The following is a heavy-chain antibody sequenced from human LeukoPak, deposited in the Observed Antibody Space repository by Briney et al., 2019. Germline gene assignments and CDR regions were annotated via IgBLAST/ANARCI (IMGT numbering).Heavy chain of an antibody. CDR1: GGSLSGHY. V-gene: IGHV4-59*08. J-gene: IGHJ5*02. CDR2: VSYTGRT. D-gene: IGHD6-13*01. Sequence: SETLSLTCTVSGGSLSGHYWSWIRQPPGKRLEWIGYVSYTGRTKYNPSLQSRVTISIDMSKDQFSLTLISVTAADTAVYYCARQDYSSPEGWFDPWGHGTLVTVSS. CDR3: ARQDYSSPEGWFDP.